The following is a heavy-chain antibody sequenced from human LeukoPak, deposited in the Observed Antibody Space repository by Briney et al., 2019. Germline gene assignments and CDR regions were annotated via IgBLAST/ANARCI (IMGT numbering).Heavy chain of an antibody. CDR1: GGSISSYY. D-gene: IGHD4-17*01. V-gene: IGHV4-4*08. Sequence: SETLSLTCTVSGGSISSYYWSWIRQPPGKGLEWIGYLYDSGSTNYNPSLKSRVTISVDTSKNQFSLKLNSVTAADTAVYYCARAGYGDSDFDYWGQGTLVTVSS. J-gene: IGHJ4*02. CDR2: LYDSGST. CDR3: ARAGYGDSDFDY.